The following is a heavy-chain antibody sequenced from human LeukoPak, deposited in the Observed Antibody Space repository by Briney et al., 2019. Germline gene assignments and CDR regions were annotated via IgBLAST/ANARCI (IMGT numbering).Heavy chain of an antibody. Sequence: QPGGSLRLSCSDAGFTFSIYGMHWVRQAPGKGLEWVAVISYDGSNKYYADSVKGRFTISRDNSKNTLYLQMNSLRAEDTAVYYCARQQDDSSGYAPPDWFDPWGQGTLVTVSS. J-gene: IGHJ5*02. CDR2: ISYDGSNK. CDR3: ARQQDDSSGYAPPDWFDP. D-gene: IGHD3-22*01. V-gene: IGHV3-30*03. CDR1: GFTFSIYG.